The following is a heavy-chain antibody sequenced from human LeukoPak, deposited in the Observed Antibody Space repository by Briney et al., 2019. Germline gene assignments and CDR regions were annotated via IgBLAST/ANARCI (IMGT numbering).Heavy chain of an antibody. D-gene: IGHD6-13*01. J-gene: IGHJ5*02. CDR1: GFTFSSYS. V-gene: IGHV3-21*01. CDR3: ASRTQQLGDNWFDP. CDR2: ISSSSSYI. Sequence: GGSLRLSCAASGFTFSSYSMNWVRQAPGKGLEWVSSISSSSSYIYYADSVKGRFTISRDNAKNSLYLQMNSLRAEDTAVYYCASRTQQLGDNWFDPWGQGTLVTVSS.